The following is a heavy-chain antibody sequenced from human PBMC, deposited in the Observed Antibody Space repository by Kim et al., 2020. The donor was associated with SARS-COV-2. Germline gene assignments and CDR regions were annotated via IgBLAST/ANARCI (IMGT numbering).Heavy chain of an antibody. V-gene: IGHV5-10-1*01. CDR3: ARHGGGSGSYRAGQNYYYYGMDV. D-gene: IGHD3-10*01. CDR1: GYSFTSYW. Sequence: GESLKISCKGSGYSFTSYWISWVRQMPGKGLEWMGRIDPSDSYTNYSPSFQGHVTISADKSISTAYLQWSSLKASDTAMYYCARHGGGSGSYRAGQNYYYYGMDVWGQGTTVTVSS. J-gene: IGHJ6*02. CDR2: IDPSDSYT.